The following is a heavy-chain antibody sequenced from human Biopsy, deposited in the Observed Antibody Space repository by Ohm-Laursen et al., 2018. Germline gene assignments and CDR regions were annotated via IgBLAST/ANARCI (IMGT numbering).Heavy chain of an antibody. CDR1: GFIFKNYN. J-gene: IGHJ3*01. CDR3: VREMSHESTIRDSFDL. Sequence: GSLRLSCTASGFIFKNYNMHWVRQAPGKGLEWISYISTGSHTKDYADSVAGRFTISRDNAKNFVFLQMNSPRVEDTAVYYCVREMSHESTIRDSFDLWGQGTMVTVSS. V-gene: IGHV3-48*01. D-gene: IGHD5/OR15-5a*01. CDR2: ISTGSHTK.